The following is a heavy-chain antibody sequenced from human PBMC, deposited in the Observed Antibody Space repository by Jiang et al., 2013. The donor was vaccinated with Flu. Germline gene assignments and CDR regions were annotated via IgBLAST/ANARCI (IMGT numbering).Heavy chain of an antibody. Sequence: RQAPGQGLEWMGIINPSGGSTSYAQKFQGRVTMTRDTSTSTVYMELSSLRSEDTAVYYCARERRITTYYYYGMDVWGQGTTVTVSS. V-gene: IGHV1-46*01. CDR2: INPSGGST. CDR3: ARERRITTYYYYGMDV. J-gene: IGHJ6*02. D-gene: IGHD1-1*01.